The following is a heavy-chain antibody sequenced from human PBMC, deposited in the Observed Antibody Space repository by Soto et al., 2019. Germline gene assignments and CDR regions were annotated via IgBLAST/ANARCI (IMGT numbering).Heavy chain of an antibody. D-gene: IGHD4-17*01. CDR3: TRGGDYGGRQDAFDI. J-gene: IGHJ3*02. CDR2: INQDGSEK. CDR1: GFFFPTYW. Sequence: EVQLVESGGGLVQPGGSLRLSCAASGFFFPTYWMSWVRQAPGKGLEWVADINQDGSEKYHVDSVKGRFTISRDNPKNSLYLQMNSLRAEETAIYYCTRGGDYGGRQDAFDIWGQGTMVTVSS. V-gene: IGHV3-7*03.